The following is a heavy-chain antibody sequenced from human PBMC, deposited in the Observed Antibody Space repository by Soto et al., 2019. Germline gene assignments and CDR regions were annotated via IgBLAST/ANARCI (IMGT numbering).Heavy chain of an antibody. Sequence: GGSLRLSCAASGFTFDDYAMHWVRQAPGKGLEWVSGISWSSGSIGYADSVKGRFTISRDNAKNSLYLQMNSLRAEDTALYYCAKAKSSPVVAVNNWFDPWGQGTLVTVSS. CDR2: ISWSSGSI. J-gene: IGHJ5*02. V-gene: IGHV3-9*01. CDR1: GFTFDDYA. CDR3: AKAKSSPVVAVNNWFDP. D-gene: IGHD2-15*01.